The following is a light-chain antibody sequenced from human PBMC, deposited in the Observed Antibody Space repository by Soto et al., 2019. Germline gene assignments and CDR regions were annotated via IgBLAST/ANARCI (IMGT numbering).Light chain of an antibody. J-gene: IGKJ4*01. CDR1: QDIDNY. CDR3: QQYDDLLS. CDR2: DAS. Sequence: DIQLTQSPSSLSASVGDRVTITCQANQDIDNYLNWYQQKPGNAPNLLIYDASELHTGVPSRFSGSGSGTDFSFTISSVQPEDFATYYCQQYDDLLSFGGGTRLEMK. V-gene: IGKV1-33*01.